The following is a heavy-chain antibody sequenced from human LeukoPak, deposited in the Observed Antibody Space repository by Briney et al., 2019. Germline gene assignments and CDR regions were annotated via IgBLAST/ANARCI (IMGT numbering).Heavy chain of an antibody. CDR1: GFTFSSYS. Sequence: GGSLRLSCAASGFTFSSYSMNWVRQAPGKGLEWVSSISSSSSYIYYADSVKGRFTISRDNAKNSLYLEMNSLRIEDTAVYYCAKGLESSSSSTDAFDIWGQGTMVTVSS. CDR2: ISSSSSYI. J-gene: IGHJ3*02. D-gene: IGHD6-6*01. V-gene: IGHV3-21*04. CDR3: AKGLESSSSSTDAFDI.